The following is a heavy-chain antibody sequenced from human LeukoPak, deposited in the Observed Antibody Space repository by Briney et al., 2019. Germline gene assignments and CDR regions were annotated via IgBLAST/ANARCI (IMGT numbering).Heavy chain of an antibody. J-gene: IGHJ4*02. CDR2: ISYDGSNK. CDR3: AKELSAGTGGGWEDYFDY. Sequence: QPGRSLRLSCAASGFTFSSYGMHWVRQAPGKGLEWVAVISYDGSNKFYADSVKGRFTISRDNSKSTLYLQMNSLRAEDTAVYYCAKELSAGTGGGWEDYFDYWGQGTLVTVSA. D-gene: IGHD6-13*01. CDR1: GFTFSSYG. V-gene: IGHV3-30*18.